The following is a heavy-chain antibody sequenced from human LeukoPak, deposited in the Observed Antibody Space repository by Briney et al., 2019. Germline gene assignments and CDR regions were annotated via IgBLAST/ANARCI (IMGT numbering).Heavy chain of an antibody. D-gene: IGHD3-10*01. V-gene: IGHV3-21*04. J-gene: IGHJ6*02. Sequence: GGSLRLSCLASGFSFNSYTMNWVREAPGKGLEWVSTISPVSSYTWYAESVKGRFTISRDNSKNTLYLQMNSLRAEDTAIHYCAKVPYSDYGSGRPPFMDVWGQGTTVAVSS. CDR1: GFSFNSYT. CDR2: ISPVSSYT. CDR3: AKVPYSDYGSGRPPFMDV.